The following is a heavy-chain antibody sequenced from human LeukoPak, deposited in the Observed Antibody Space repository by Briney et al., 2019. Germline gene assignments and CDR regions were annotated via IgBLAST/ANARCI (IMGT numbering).Heavy chain of an antibody. J-gene: IGHJ4*02. CDR3: AREGRYYFDY. V-gene: IGHV4-39*07. Sequence: PSETLSLTCTVSGDSISSSSYYWGWIRQPPGKGLEWIGSVYHSGSTYHNPSLKSRVTMSVDTSKNQFSLKLSSVTAADTAVYYCAREGRYYFDYWGQGALVTVSS. CDR2: VYHSGST. CDR1: GDSISSSSYY.